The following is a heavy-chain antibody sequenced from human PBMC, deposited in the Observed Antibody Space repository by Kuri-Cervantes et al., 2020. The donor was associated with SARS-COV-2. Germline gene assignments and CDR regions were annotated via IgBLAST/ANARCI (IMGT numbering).Heavy chain of an antibody. V-gene: IGHV3-23*01. CDR2: ISGSGGST. Sequence: GESLKISCAASGFTFSSYAMSWVRQAPGKGLEWVSAISGSGGSTYYADSVKGRFTISRDNSKNTLYLQMNSLRAEDTAVYYCAKDQGDFWSGYYHDYWGQGTLVTVSS. J-gene: IGHJ4*02. CDR1: GFTFSSYA. CDR3: AKDQGDFWSGYYHDY. D-gene: IGHD3-3*01.